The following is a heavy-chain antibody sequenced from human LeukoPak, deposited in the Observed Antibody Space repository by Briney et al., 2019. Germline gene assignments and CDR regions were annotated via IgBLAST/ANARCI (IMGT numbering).Heavy chain of an antibody. CDR1: GFTFGDYA. J-gene: IGHJ4*02. D-gene: IGHD6-13*01. CDR2: IRSKAYGGTT. CDR3: TRGSTRARIAAAGTVH. Sequence: GRSLRLSCTASGFTFGDYAMSWVRQAPGKGLEWVGFIRSKAYGGTTEYAASVEGIFTISRDDSKSIAYLQMNSLKTEDTAVYYCTRGSTRARIAAAGTVHWGQGTLVTVSS. V-gene: IGHV3-49*04.